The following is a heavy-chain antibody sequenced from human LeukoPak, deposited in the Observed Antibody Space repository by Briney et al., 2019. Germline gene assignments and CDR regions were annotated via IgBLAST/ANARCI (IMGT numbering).Heavy chain of an antibody. CDR1: GGSISGYY. CDR3: ARHYYDSSGYYYFDY. D-gene: IGHD3-22*01. Sequence: PSETLSLTCTVSGGSISGYYWSWIRQPPGKGLEYMGYIYYSGSTDYNPSLESRITISVDTSKNQFSLKLSSVTAADTAVYYCARHYYDSSGYYYFDYWGQGNLVTVSS. CDR2: IYYSGST. V-gene: IGHV4-59*08. J-gene: IGHJ4*02.